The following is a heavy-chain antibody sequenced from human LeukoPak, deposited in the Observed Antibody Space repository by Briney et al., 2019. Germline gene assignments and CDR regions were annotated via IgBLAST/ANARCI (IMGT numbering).Heavy chain of an antibody. CDR1: GYTFTPYY. J-gene: IGHJ3*02. CDR2: INPSGGST. Sequence: ASVKVSCKASGYTFTPYYIHWVRQAPGQGLEWMGIINPSGGSTDYAQKFQGRVTVTRDTSTSTVYMELSSLRSEDTAIYYCARPLAPVMLNAFDIWGQGTMVTVSS. D-gene: IGHD2-8*01. V-gene: IGHV1-46*01. CDR3: ARPLAPVMLNAFDI.